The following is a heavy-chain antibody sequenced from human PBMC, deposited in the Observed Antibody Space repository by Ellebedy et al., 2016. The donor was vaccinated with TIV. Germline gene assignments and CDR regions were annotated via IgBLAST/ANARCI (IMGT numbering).Heavy chain of an antibody. CDR2: INPKTGGT. D-gene: IGHD1-26*01. Sequence: ASVKVSXXTSGYTFSAPFIHWLRQAPGQGLEWVGWINPKTGGTTYAQKFQGWVTMTRDTSVSTTYLELNKLKSDDTALYFCARDNREHAFDVWGQGTVVTVFS. J-gene: IGHJ3*01. V-gene: IGHV1-2*04. CDR3: ARDNREHAFDV. CDR1: GYTFSAPF.